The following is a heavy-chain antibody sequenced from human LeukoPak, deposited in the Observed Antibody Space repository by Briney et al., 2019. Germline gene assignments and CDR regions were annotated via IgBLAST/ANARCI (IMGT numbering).Heavy chain of an antibody. Sequence: SETLSLTCTVSGGSISRSYWSWMRQPAGKGPEWIGRIYGSGTITYNPSLESRVTMSVDTSKNQFSLKLRSVTAADTAVYYCARGRHLTIAAYSANWFDPWGQGTLVTVSS. CDR1: GGSISRSY. J-gene: IGHJ5*02. D-gene: IGHD6-25*01. V-gene: IGHV4-4*07. CDR2: IYGSGTI. CDR3: ARGRHLTIAAYSANWFDP.